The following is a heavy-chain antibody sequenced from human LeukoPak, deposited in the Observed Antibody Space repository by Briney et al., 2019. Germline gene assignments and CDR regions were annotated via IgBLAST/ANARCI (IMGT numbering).Heavy chain of an antibody. CDR2: IHPGDSDT. V-gene: IGHV5-51*01. CDR3: ARHLSSSIWYNYNYYMDA. D-gene: IGHD6-13*01. J-gene: IGHJ6*03. Sequence: GESLKISCKGSGYSFTNYWIGWVRQMPGKGLEWMGIIHPGDSDTKYSPSFQGQVTISADKSISTAYLQWSSLKASDTAMYYCARHLSSSIWYNYNYYMDAWGKGTTVTVSS. CDR1: GYSFTNYW.